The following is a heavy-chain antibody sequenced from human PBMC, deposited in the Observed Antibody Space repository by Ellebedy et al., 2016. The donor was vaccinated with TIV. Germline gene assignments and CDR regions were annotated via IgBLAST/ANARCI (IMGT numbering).Heavy chain of an antibody. V-gene: IGHV4-39*01. CDR3: ARLATVSDDAFDI. Sequence: SETLSLTCTVSGGSISSSSYYWGWIRQPPGKGLEWIGSIYYSGSTYYNPSLKSRVTISVDTSKNQFSLKLSSVTAADTAVYYCARLATVSDDAFDIWGQGTMVTVSS. CDR1: GGSISSSSYY. J-gene: IGHJ3*02. CDR2: IYYSGST. D-gene: IGHD4-17*01.